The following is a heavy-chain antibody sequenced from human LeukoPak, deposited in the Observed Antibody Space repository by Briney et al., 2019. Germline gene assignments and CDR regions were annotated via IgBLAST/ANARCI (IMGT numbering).Heavy chain of an antibody. Sequence: SETLSLTCAVYGGSFSGYYWSWIRQPPGKGLEWIGEINHSGSTNYNPSLKSRVTISVDTSKNQFSLKLSSVTAADTAVYYCARLEYSSSPADYWGQGTLVTVSS. V-gene: IGHV4-34*01. CDR3: ARLEYSSSPADY. CDR2: INHSGST. J-gene: IGHJ4*02. CDR1: GGSFSGYY. D-gene: IGHD6-6*01.